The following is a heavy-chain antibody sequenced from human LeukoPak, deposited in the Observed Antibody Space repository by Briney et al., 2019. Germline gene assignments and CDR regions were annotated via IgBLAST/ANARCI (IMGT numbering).Heavy chain of an antibody. CDR2: INIDSITV. CDR1: IFPLHIYS. V-gene: IGHV3-48*01. J-gene: IGHJ4*02. Sequence: PGGSLRLSCAPSIFPLHIYSINWVPDATEKGLEWVSYINIDSITVNYADSVKGRFTISRDNAKNSLYLQMNSLRAEDTAVYYCSTAKFDNWGQGTLVTVSS. CDR3: STAKFDN.